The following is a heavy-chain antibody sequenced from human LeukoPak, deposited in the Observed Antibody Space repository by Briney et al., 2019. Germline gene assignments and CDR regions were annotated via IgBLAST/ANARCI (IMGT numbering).Heavy chain of an antibody. CDR2: TYYRSKWYN. CDR1: GDSVSSNSAA. CDR3: ARMDLAMLTRGSDDY. J-gene: IGHJ4*02. V-gene: IGHV6-1*01. Sequence: PSQTLSLTCAISGDSVSSNSAAWNWLRQSPSRGLEWLGRTYYRSKWYNDYAVSVKSRITISPDTSKNQFSLHLNSVTPEDTAVYYCARMDLAMLTRGSDDYWGQGTLVTVSS. D-gene: IGHD3-16*01.